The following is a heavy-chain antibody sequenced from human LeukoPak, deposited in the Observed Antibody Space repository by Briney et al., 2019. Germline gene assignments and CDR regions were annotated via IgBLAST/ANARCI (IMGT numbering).Heavy chain of an antibody. V-gene: IGHV3-53*01. Sequence: GGSLRLSCEASGFTVSSNYMSWVRQAPGKGLAWVSLIYSGGSTYYADSVKGRFTISRDNSKNTLYLQMNSLRAEDTAIYYCAKGKAARPPYYFDYWGQGTLVTVSS. CDR2: IYSGGST. D-gene: IGHD6-6*01. CDR3: AKGKAARPPYYFDY. J-gene: IGHJ4*02. CDR1: GFTVSSNY.